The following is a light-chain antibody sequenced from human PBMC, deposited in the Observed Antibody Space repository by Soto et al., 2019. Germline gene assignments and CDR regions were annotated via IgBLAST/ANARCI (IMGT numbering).Light chain of an antibody. CDR3: QHYGSSPYT. CDR2: GAS. V-gene: IGKV3-20*01. CDR1: PSVSSSY. J-gene: IGKJ2*01. Sequence: EIVLKQSPGTLSLSPGERVTLSCRASPSVSSSYLAWYQQKPGQAPRLLFYGASRRATGIPDRFSGGQAGTAFTLPVSRREPEDFAVYFCQHYGSSPYTFGQGTKLEIK.